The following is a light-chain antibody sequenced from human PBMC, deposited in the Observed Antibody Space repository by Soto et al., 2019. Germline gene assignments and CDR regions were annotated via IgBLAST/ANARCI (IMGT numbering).Light chain of an antibody. CDR2: SNN. V-gene: IGLV1-44*01. CDR3: AAWDDSLNGFWV. Sequence: QSVLTQPPSASGTPGQRVTISCSGSSSNIGSNTVNWYQQLPGTAPKLLIYSNNQRPSGVPDRFSGSKSGTSASLAISGLPSGEEGYYYCAAWDDSLNGFWVFGGGTKLTVL. J-gene: IGLJ3*02. CDR1: SSNIGSNT.